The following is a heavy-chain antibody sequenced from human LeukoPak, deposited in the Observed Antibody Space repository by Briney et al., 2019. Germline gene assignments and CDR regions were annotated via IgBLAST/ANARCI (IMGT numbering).Heavy chain of an antibody. CDR3: AKETYYFDTMRGVFDI. Sequence: SETLSLTCTVSGGSISSYYWSWIRQPPGKGLEWIGYIYYSGSTNYNPSLKSRVTISVDTSKNQFSLKLSSVTAADTAVYYCAKETYYFDTMRGVFDIWGQGTMVTVSS. CDR2: IYYSGST. J-gene: IGHJ3*02. CDR1: GGSISSYY. V-gene: IGHV4-59*01. D-gene: IGHD3-22*01.